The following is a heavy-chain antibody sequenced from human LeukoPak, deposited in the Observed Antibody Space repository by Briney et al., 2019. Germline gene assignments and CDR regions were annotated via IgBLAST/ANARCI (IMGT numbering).Heavy chain of an antibody. V-gene: IGHV3-7*01. CDR3: ARASGGSYYPFYFDQ. CDR2: IKQDGSKK. J-gene: IGHJ4*02. D-gene: IGHD1-26*01. Sequence: GGSLRLSCAASGFTFSSCWMSWVRQAPGKGLEWVANIKQDGSKKYYVDSVKGRFTISRDNAKNSLYLQMNSLRAEDTAVYYCARASGGSYYPFYFDQWGQGTLVSVSS. CDR1: GFTFSSCW.